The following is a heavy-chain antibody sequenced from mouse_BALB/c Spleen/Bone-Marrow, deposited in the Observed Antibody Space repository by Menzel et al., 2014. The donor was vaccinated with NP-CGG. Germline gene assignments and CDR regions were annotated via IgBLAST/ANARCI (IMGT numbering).Heavy chain of an antibody. CDR3: ARFPIYYGNYGAMDY. CDR2: IAPGSGST. Sequence: LVKPGASVKLSCKASGYTFTSYWINWIKQRPGRGLEWIGRIAPGSGSTYYNEMFKGKATLTVDTSSSTAYIQLSSLSSEDSAVYFCARFPIYYGNYGAMDYWGQGTSVTVSS. V-gene: IGHV1S41*01. J-gene: IGHJ4*01. D-gene: IGHD2-1*01. CDR1: GYTFTSYW.